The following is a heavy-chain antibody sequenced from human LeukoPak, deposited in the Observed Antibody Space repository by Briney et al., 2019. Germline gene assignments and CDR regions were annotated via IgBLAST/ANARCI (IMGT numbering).Heavy chain of an antibody. Sequence: SETLSLTCAVYGGSFSGYYWSWIRQPPGKGLEWIGEINHSGSTNYNPSLKSRVTISVDTSKNQFSLKLSSVTAADTAVYYCASLWGDYGDYGAPDAFDIWGQGTMGTVSS. D-gene: IGHD4-17*01. CDR3: ASLWGDYGDYGAPDAFDI. CDR1: GGSFSGYY. CDR2: INHSGST. J-gene: IGHJ3*02. V-gene: IGHV4-34*01.